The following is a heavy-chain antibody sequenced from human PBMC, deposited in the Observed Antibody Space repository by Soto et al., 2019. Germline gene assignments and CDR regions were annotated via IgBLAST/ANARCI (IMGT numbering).Heavy chain of an antibody. CDR2: IISIFGST. V-gene: IGHV1-69*12. CDR1: GGTFSNSA. Sequence: QVQLVQSGAEVRKPGSSVKVSCKASGGTFSNSAITWVRQAPGQGLEWVGGIISIFGSTNYAKKFQGRVTTNADESTSTAYMALSSLTSEDTAVYYCARDGDLRSDFWSGPLGGGWFDPWGQGTLVTVSS. D-gene: IGHD3-3*01. J-gene: IGHJ5*02. CDR3: ARDGDLRSDFWSGPLGGGWFDP.